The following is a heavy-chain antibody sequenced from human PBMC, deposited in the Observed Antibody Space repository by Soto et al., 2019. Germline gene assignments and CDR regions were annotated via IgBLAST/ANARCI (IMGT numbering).Heavy chain of an antibody. V-gene: IGHV1-2*02. Sequence: ASVKVSCKASGYTFTVYYMHCVRQAPGQGLEWMGWINPKSGGTMYPQKFQGRVTMTWDTSISTAYMALTRLRSDDTAVYYCARDLAKGGGSAGFDYWGQGTLVTVSS. CDR3: ARDLAKGGGSAGFDY. D-gene: IGHD1-26*01. J-gene: IGHJ4*02. CDR1: GYTFTVYY. CDR2: INPKSGGT.